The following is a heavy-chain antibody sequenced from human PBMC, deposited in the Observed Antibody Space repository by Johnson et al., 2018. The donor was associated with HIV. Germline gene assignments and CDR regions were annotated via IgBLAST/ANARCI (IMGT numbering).Heavy chain of an antibody. J-gene: IGHJ3*02. CDR2: ISFDGSNK. Sequence: QVQLVESGGGVVQPGRSLRLSCTASGFTFNKFAMHWVRQAPGKGLEWLAFISFDGSNKYFGGSVEGRFDISRENSKNSHYLHMNSLRPEDTAIYYCMREGYSSSSDAFDIWGQGTMVTVSS. V-gene: IGHV3-30*09. D-gene: IGHD6-6*01. CDR1: GFTFNKFA. CDR3: MREGYSSSSDAFDI.